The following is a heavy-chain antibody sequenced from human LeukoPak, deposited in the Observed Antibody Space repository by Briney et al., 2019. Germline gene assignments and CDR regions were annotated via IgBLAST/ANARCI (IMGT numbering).Heavy chain of an antibody. CDR1: GGSFSGYY. CDR3: ARGPTNQGYYYYYYGMDV. J-gene: IGHJ6*02. CDR2: INHSGST. Sequence: PSETLSLTCAVYGGSFSGYYWSWIRQPSGKGLEWIGEINHSGSTNYNPSLKSRVTISVDTSKNQFSLKLSSVTAADTAVYYCARGPTNQGYYYYYYGMDVWGQGTTVTVSS. V-gene: IGHV4-34*01. D-gene: IGHD1-14*01.